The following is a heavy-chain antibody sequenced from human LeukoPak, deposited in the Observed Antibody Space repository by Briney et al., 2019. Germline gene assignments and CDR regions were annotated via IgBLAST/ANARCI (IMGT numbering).Heavy chain of an antibody. CDR2: ISGKGGRTT. Sequence: GGSLRLSCAASGFTFSSYDMSWVRQAPGKGLEWVSGISGKGGRTTYYADSVKGRFTISRDNSKNTLYLQLNSLRAEDTAVYYCAKDTRGDDILTGWSFDYWGQGTLVTVSS. J-gene: IGHJ4*02. D-gene: IGHD3-9*01. CDR1: GFTFSSYD. CDR3: AKDTRGDDILTGWSFDY. V-gene: IGHV3-23*01.